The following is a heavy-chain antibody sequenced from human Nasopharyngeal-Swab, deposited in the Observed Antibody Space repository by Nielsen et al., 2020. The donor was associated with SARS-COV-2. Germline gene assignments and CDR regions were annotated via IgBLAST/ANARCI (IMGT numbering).Heavy chain of an antibody. J-gene: IGHJ6*03. CDR1: GYTFTNYG. V-gene: IGHV1-3*01. Sequence: ASVKVSCKVSGYTFTNYGIHWVRQAPRQRLEWMGWINPGTVNTKYSQKFQGRVTISRDTSASTAYMELSSLRSEDTAVYYCARAPGVDYYYYMDVWGNGATVTVSS. CDR3: ARAPGVDYYYYMDV. CDR2: INPGTVNT.